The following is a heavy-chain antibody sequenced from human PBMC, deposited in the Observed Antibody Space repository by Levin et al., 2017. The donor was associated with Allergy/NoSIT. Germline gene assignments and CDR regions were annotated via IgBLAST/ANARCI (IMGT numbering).Heavy chain of an antibody. Sequence: GESLKISCQTSGYTFTNYWIDWVRQMPGKGLEWMGSIYPDDSDTRYSPSGQVTIPADKSISTAYLQWSSLRASDTAMYYCARRQDYGANWFDPWGQGTLVTVSA. CDR1: GYTFTNYW. CDR2: IYPDDSDT. J-gene: IGHJ5*02. D-gene: IGHD4/OR15-4a*01. V-gene: IGHV5-51*01. CDR3: ARRQDYGANWFDP.